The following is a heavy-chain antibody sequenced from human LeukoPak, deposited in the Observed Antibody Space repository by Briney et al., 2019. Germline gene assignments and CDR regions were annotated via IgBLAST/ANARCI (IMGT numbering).Heavy chain of an antibody. CDR1: GFTFSSYV. J-gene: IGHJ4*02. D-gene: IGHD4-17*01. CDR3: AKGGGGDYVSSIIDY. Sequence: PGGSLRLSCAASGFTFSSYVMNWVRQAPGKGLEWVSIISGSGGRTFYADSVKGRCTISRDNSKNTLFLQMNSLRAEDTAVYYCAKGGGGDYVSSIIDYWGQGTLVTVSS. CDR2: ISGSGGRT. V-gene: IGHV3-23*01.